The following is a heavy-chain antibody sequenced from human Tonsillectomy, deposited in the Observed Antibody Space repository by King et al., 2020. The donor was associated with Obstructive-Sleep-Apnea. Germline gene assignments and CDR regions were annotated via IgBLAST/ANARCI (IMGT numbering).Heavy chain of an antibody. Sequence: ITLKESGPTLVKPTQTLTLTCTFSGFSLTTSGVGVGWIRQPPGKALEWLALIYWDDDKRYSPSLKSRLTITKDTSKSQVVLTMTNMDPVDTATYYCAHRRMLTYYFDYWGQGTLVTVSS. CDR3: AHRRMLTYYFDY. D-gene: IGHD2-8*01. CDR1: GFSLTTSGVG. CDR2: IYWDDDK. V-gene: IGHV2-5*02. J-gene: IGHJ4*02.